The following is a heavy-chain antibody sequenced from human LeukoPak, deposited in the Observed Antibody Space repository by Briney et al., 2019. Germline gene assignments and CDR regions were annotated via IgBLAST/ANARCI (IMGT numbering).Heavy chain of an antibody. CDR1: GGSISSSSYY. Sequence: SETLSLTCTVSGGSISSSSYYWGWIRQPPGKGLEWIGSIYYSGSTYYNPSLKSRVTISVDTSKNQFSLKLSSVTAADTAVYYCASYVLRFLEWLLSPIFYFDYGGQGTLVTVSS. V-gene: IGHV4-39*01. J-gene: IGHJ4*02. CDR3: ASYVLRFLEWLLSPIFYFDY. CDR2: IYYSGST. D-gene: IGHD3-3*01.